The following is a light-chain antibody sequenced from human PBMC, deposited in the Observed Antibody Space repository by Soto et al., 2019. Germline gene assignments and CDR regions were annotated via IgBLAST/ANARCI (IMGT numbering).Light chain of an antibody. J-gene: IGKJ1*01. CDR3: QKYNNWHKT. CDR2: GAY. Sequence: EIEMTESPATLSVSPGEGDTLSCIASQSVSSNLAWYQQKPGQANRLIIYGAYTRATGIPARFSGSGSGTEFTLTIRSMQSEDFAVYYCQKYNNWHKTFGQGTK. CDR1: QSVSSN. V-gene: IGKV3-15*01.